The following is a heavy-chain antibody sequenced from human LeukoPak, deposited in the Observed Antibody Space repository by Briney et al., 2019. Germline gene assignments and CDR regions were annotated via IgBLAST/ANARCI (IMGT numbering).Heavy chain of an antibody. CDR2: IYYSGST. V-gene: IGHV4-59*12. Sequence: SETLSLTCTVSGGSISSYSWSWIRQPPGKGLEWIGSIYYSGSTYYNPSLKSRVTISVDTSKNQFSLKLSSVTAADTAVYYCARSVMTTVTLFYYYYYMDVWGKGTTVTVSS. J-gene: IGHJ6*03. D-gene: IGHD4-11*01. CDR3: ARSVMTTVTLFYYYYYMDV. CDR1: GGSISSYS.